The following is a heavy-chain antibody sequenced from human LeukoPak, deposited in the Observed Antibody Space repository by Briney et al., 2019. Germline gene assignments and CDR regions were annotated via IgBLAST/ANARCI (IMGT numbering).Heavy chain of an antibody. V-gene: IGHV3-74*01. CDR2: INSDGSST. D-gene: IGHD3-3*01. CDR3: ARDSPYYDFWSGYWYYYYGMDV. J-gene: IGHJ6*02. Sequence: GGSLRLSCAASGFTFSSYAMSWVRQAPGKGLVWVSRINSDGSSTSYADSVKGRFTISRDNAKNTLYLQMNSLRAEDTAVYYCARDSPYYDFWSGYWYYYYGMDVWGQGTTVTVSS. CDR1: GFTFSSYA.